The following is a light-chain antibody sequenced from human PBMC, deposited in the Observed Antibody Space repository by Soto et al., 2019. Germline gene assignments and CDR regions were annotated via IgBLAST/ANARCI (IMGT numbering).Light chain of an antibody. CDR3: SPYTSSSPYV. V-gene: IGLV2-14*01. Sequence: QSVLTQPASVSGSPGQSITISCTGTSSDVGGYNYVSWYQQHPGKAPKLMIYEVSNRPSGVSNRFSGSKSGNTASLTISGLQAEDEADYYCSPYTSSSPYVFGTGTNVTVL. CDR2: EVS. J-gene: IGLJ1*01. CDR1: SSDVGGYNY.